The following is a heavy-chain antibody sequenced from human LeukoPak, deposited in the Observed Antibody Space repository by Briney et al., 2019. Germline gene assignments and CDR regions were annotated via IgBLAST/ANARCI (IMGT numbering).Heavy chain of an antibody. CDR3: ARQPHPGSGYYYLLNFDY. CDR1: GGSISSYY. CDR2: IYYSGST. Sequence: SETLSLTCTVSGGSISSYYWSWIRQPPGKGLEWIGYIYYSGSTNYNPSLKSRVTISVDTSKNQFSLKLSSVTAADTAEYYCARQPHPGSGYYYLLNFDYWGQGTLVTVSS. D-gene: IGHD3-22*01. V-gene: IGHV4-59*08. J-gene: IGHJ4*02.